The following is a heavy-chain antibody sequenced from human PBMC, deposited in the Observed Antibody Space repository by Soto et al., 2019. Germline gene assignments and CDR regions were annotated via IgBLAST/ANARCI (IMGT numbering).Heavy chain of an antibody. V-gene: IGHV3-23*01. CDR1: GLTFSSYA. Sequence: EVQLLESGGDLVQPGGSLRLSCAASGLTFSSYAMSWVRQARGKGLEWVAVISGSGGYTDYADSVKGRFTISRDNSKNTLFLQMNSLRAEDTALYYCAKRFRGVLLNPEVDWGQGTLVTVSS. CDR3: AKRFRGVLLNPEVD. CDR2: ISGSGGYT. J-gene: IGHJ4*02. D-gene: IGHD3-10*01.